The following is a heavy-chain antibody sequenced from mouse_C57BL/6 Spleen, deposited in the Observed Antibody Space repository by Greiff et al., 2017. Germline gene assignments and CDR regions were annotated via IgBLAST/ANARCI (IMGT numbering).Heavy chain of an antibody. J-gene: IGHJ2*01. CDR1: GYTFTSYW. D-gene: IGHD4-1*01. V-gene: IGHV1-69*01. CDR2: IDPSDSYT. CDR3: ATLNGTRGYFDY. Sequence: QVQLQQPGAELVMPGASVKLSCKASGYTFTSYWMHWVKQRPGQGLEWIGEIDPSDSYTNYNQKFKGKSTLTVDKSSSTAYMQLSSLTSEDSAVYYCATLNGTRGYFDYWGQGTTLTLSS.